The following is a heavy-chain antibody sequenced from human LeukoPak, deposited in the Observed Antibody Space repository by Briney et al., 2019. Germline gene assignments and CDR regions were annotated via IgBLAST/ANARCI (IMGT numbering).Heavy chain of an antibody. CDR2: ISSSSSTI. CDR3: ARADVDIVTYFDY. Sequence: GGSLRLSCAASGFTFSSYSMNWVRQAPGKGLEWVSYISSSSSTIYYADSVKGRFTISRDNAKNSLYLQMNSLRAEDTAVYYCARADVDIVTYFDYWGQGTLVTVSS. V-gene: IGHV3-48*01. J-gene: IGHJ4*02. CDR1: GFTFSSYS. D-gene: IGHD5-12*01.